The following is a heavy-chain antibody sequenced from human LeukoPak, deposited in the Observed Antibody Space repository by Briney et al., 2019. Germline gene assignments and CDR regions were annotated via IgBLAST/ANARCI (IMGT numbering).Heavy chain of an antibody. CDR2: ISGSSGTI. Sequence: GGSLRLSCVASGFTLSSYSMNWVRQAPGKGLEWGSYISGSSGTIYYGDSVKGRFTISRDNAKNSLYLQMNRLRAEDTAVYYCARRSEFGVLYYMDIWGKGTTVTVSS. V-gene: IGHV3-48*01. CDR3: ARRSEFGVLYYMDI. CDR1: GFTLSSYS. J-gene: IGHJ6*03. D-gene: IGHD3-16*01.